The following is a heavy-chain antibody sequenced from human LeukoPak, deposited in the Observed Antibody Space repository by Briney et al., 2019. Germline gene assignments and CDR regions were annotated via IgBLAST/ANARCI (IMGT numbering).Heavy chain of an antibody. D-gene: IGHD2-15*01. CDR1: GASLSSGGYY. CDR2: IYYSGTT. J-gene: IGHJ4*02. CDR3: ARDTLYCSGGGFYAELDY. V-gene: IGHV4-31*03. Sequence: SETLSLTCIVSGASLSSGGYYWSWIRQHPGKGLEWIGYIYYSGTTYYNPSLKSRVTISVDTSKNQFSLKLSSVTAADTAVYYCARDTLYCSGGGFYAELDYWGQGTLVTVSS.